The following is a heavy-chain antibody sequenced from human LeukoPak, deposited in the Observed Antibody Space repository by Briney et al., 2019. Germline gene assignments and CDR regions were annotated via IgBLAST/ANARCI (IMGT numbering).Heavy chain of an antibody. J-gene: IGHJ5*02. Sequence: GASVKVSCKASGYTFTSYGISWVRQAPGRGLEWMGWISAYNGNTNYAQKLQGRVTMTTDTSTSTAYMELRSLRSDDTAVYYCARDPYYDFWSGVYWFDPWGQGTLVTVSS. V-gene: IGHV1-18*01. D-gene: IGHD3-3*01. CDR3: ARDPYYDFWSGVYWFDP. CDR1: GYTFTSYG. CDR2: ISAYNGNT.